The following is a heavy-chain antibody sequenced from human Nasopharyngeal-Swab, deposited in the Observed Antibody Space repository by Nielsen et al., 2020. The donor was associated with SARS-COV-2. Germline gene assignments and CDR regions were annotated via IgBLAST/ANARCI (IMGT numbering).Heavy chain of an antibody. CDR3: ASQLGHPDS. CDR2: ISEDGSIT. V-gene: IGHV3-74*01. D-gene: IGHD2-2*01. J-gene: IGHJ4*02. Sequence: GESLKISCAASGFTFSDYYMSWVRQAPGKGLVWVSRISEDGSITAYADSVKGRFTISRDNAKNTLFLQMHSLRADDTAIYYCASQLGHPDSWGQGTLVTVSS. CDR1: GFTFSDYY.